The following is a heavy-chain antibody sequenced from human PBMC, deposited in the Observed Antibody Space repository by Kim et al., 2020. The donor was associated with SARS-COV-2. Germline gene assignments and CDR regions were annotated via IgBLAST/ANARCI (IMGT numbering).Heavy chain of an antibody. CDR3: ARDGAXTPNNWFDP. CDR2: INPNSGGT. V-gene: IGHV1-2*06. Sequence: ASVKVSCKASGYTFTGYYMHWVRQAPGQGLEWMGRINPNSGGTNYAQKFQGRVTMTRDPSISTAYMXLSRLRSDDTAVYYCARDGAXTPNNWFDPWGQGTXVTVSS. J-gene: IGHJ5*02. CDR1: GYTFTGYY. D-gene: IGHD3-16*01.